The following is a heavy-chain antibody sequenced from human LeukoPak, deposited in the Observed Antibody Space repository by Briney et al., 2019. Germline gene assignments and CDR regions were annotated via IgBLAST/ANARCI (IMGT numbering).Heavy chain of an antibody. D-gene: IGHD6-19*01. CDR2: IIPILGIA. J-gene: IGHJ4*02. V-gene: IGHV1-69*04. Sequence: PGSSVKVSCKASGGTFSSYAISWVRQAPGQGLEWMGRIIPILGIANYAQKFQGRVTITADKSTSTAYMELSSLRSEDTAVYYCARESTYSSGWVDWGQGTLVTVPS. CDR1: GGTFSSYA. CDR3: ARESTYSSGWVD.